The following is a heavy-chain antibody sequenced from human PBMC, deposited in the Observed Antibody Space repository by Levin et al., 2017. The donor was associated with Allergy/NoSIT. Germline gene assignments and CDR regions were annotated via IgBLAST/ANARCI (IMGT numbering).Heavy chain of an antibody. V-gene: IGHV3-15*01. J-gene: IGHJ4*02. CDR2: IKSKTDGGTT. Sequence: GESLKISCAASGFTFSNAWMSWVRQAPGKGLEWVGRIKSKTDGGTTDYAAPVKGRFTISRDDSKNTLYLQMNSLKTEDTAVYYCTTYNYVWGSYHFPELFDYWGQGTLVTVSS. D-gene: IGHD3-16*02. CDR3: TTYNYVWGSYHFPELFDY. CDR1: GFTFSNAW.